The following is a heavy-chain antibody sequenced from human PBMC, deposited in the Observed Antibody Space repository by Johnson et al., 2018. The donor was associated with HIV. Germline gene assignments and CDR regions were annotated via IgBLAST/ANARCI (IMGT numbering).Heavy chain of an antibody. V-gene: IGHV3-30*14. CDR1: GFTVSSNY. CDR2: ISYDGSNK. J-gene: IGHJ3*02. CDR3: ARDVPTDDAFDI. Sequence: QVQLVESGGRVVRPGGSLKVSCAASGFTVSSNYMSWVRQAPGKGLEWVAGISYDGSNKYYADSVKGRFTISRDNSKNTLYLQMGSLRAEDMAVYYCARDVPTDDAFDIWGQGTMVTVSS.